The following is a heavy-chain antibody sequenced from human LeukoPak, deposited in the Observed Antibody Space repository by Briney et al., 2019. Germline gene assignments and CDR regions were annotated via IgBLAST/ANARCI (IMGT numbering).Heavy chain of an antibody. J-gene: IGHJ6*04. Sequence: PGGSLRLSCAASGFTFSSYAMHWVRQAPGKGLEWVAVTSYDGGNKYYVDSVKGRFTISRDNSKNTLYLQMNSLRTEDTAVYYCARHRTAMDVWGKGTTVTVSS. D-gene: IGHD1/OR15-1a*01. CDR3: ARHRTAMDV. CDR2: TSYDGGNK. V-gene: IGHV3-30*03. CDR1: GFTFSSYA.